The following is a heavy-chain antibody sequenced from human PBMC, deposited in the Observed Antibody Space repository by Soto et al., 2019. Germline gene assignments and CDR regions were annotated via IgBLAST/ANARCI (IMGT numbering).Heavy chain of an antibody. V-gene: IGHV4-39*01. Sequence: SETLSLTCTVSGGSIISTFYYWGWLRQPPGRGLEWIANIHYSGETHYSPSLKSRVAISVDTSKSQFSLTLDSVTAADTAVYYCARRPDFRDHGWFYPWGQGILVTVSS. J-gene: IGHJ5*02. CDR3: ARRPDFRDHGWFYP. CDR2: IHYSGET. D-gene: IGHD4-17*01. CDR1: GGSIISTFYY.